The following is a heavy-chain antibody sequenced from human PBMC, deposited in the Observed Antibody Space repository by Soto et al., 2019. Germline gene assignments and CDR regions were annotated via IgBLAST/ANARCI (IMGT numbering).Heavy chain of an antibody. CDR2: IWYDGSNK. CDR1: GFTFSSYG. Sequence: QVQLVESGGGVVQPGRSLRLSCAASGFTFSSYGMHWVRQAPGKGLEWVAVIWYDGSNKYYADSVKGRFTISRDNSKNTLYLQMNSLRAEDTAVYYCARSMGGHTVVTPFSYYYYGMDVWGQGTTVTVSS. J-gene: IGHJ6*02. CDR3: ARSMGGHTVVTPFSYYYYGMDV. D-gene: IGHD2-15*01. V-gene: IGHV3-33*01.